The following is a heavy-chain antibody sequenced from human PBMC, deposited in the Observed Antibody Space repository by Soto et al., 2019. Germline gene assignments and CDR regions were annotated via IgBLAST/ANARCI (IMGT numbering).Heavy chain of an antibody. Sequence: GSLRLSCAASGFTFSDHYMDWVRQAPGKGLEWVGRTRNKANSYTTEYAASVKGRFTISRDDSKNSLYLQMNSLKTEDTAVYYCARGYITMVRGVIYYYYYMDVWGKGTTVTVSS. CDR2: TRNKANSYTT. CDR3: ARGYITMVRGVIYYYYYMDV. CDR1: GFTFSDHY. D-gene: IGHD3-10*01. J-gene: IGHJ6*03. V-gene: IGHV3-72*01.